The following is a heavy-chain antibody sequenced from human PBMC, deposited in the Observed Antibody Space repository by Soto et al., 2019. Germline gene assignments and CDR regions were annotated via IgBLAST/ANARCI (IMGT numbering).Heavy chain of an antibody. CDR2: ISYDGSNK. CDR3: ERMDV. Sequence: QPGGSLRLSCAASGFTFSSYAMHWVRQAPGKGLEWVAVISYDGSNKYYADSVKGRFTISRDNSKNTLYLQMNSLRAEDTAVYYCERMDVWGQGTTVTVSS. V-gene: IGHV3-30-3*01. J-gene: IGHJ6*02. CDR1: GFTFSSYA.